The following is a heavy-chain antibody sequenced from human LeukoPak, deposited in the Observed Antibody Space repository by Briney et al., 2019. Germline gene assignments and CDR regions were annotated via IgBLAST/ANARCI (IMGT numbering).Heavy chain of an antibody. CDR3: ARGGFMSYSAFDY. D-gene: IGHD2-15*01. CDR1: GFTFSSYW. CDR2: IKQDGSEK. J-gene: IGHJ4*02. Sequence: GGSLRLSCAASGFTFSSYWMSWVRQAPGKGLEWVANIKQDGSEKYYVDSVKGRFTISRDNAKNSLYLQMNSLRAEDTAVYYCARGGFMSYSAFDYWGQGTLVTVSS. V-gene: IGHV3-7*01.